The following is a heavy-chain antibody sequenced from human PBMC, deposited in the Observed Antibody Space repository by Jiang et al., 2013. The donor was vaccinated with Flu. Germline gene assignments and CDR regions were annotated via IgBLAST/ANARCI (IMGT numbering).Heavy chain of an antibody. CDR1: GFSLSTYEMG. Sequence: KPTQTLTLTCTFSGFSLSTYEMGVGWIRQPPGKALEWLAIIYWDDDKRYSPFLKSRLTITKDTSKNQVVLTMTNMDPVDTATYYCARRQPISHSRWFDYWGQGALVTVSS. D-gene: IGHD6-13*01. CDR2: IYWDDDK. J-gene: IGHJ4*02. V-gene: IGHV2-5*02. CDR3: ARRQPISHSRWFDY.